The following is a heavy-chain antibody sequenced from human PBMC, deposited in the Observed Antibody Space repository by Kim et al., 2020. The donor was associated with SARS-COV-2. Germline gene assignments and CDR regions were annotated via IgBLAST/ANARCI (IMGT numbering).Heavy chain of an antibody. V-gene: IGHV3-33*01. CDR2: IWYDGSNK. CDR1: GFTFSSYG. D-gene: IGHD3-22*01. J-gene: IGHJ4*02. Sequence: GGSLRLSCAASGFTFSSYGMHWVRQAPGKGLEWVAVIWYDGSNKYYADSVKGRFTISRDNSKNTLYLQMNSLRAEDTAVYYCARDLRYYYDSSGYYDKLAFDYWGQGTLVSVSS. CDR3: ARDLRYYYDSSGYYDKLAFDY.